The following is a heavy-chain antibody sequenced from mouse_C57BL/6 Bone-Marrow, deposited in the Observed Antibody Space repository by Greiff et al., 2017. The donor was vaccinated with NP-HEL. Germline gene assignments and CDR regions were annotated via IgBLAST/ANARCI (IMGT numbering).Heavy chain of an antibody. J-gene: IGHJ1*03. CDR2: ISYDGSN. V-gene: IGHV3-6*01. CDR1: GYSITSGYY. CDR3: ARGRVVANYWYFDV. D-gene: IGHD1-1*01. Sequence: EVKLQESGPGLVKPSQSLSLTCSVTGYSITSGYYWNWIRQFPGNKLEWMGYISYDGSNNYNPSLKNRISITRDTSKNQFFLKLNSVTTEDTATYYCARGRVVANYWYFDVWGTGTTVTVSS.